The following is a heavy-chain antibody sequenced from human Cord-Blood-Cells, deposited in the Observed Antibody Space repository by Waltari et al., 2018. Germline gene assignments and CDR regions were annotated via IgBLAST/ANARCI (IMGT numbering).Heavy chain of an antibody. CDR3: ATRPIGGGAFDI. J-gene: IGHJ3*02. D-gene: IGHD3-16*01. V-gene: IGHV4-39*01. CDR2: IYYSGST. CDR1: GGSISSSSYY. Sequence: QLQLQESGPGLVKPSETLSLTCTVSGGSISSSSYYWGWIRQPPGKGLEWIGSIYYSGSTYYNPSLKSRVTISVDTSKNQFSLKLSSVTAADTAVYYWATRPIGGGAFDIWGQGTMVTVSS.